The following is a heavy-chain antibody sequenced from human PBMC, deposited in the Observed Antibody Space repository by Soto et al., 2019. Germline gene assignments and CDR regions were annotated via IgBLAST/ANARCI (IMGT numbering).Heavy chain of an antibody. J-gene: IGHJ4*02. CDR3: AKARGYSYGYPSDY. CDR2: ISGSVASA. D-gene: IGHD5-18*01. Sequence: VGSLRLSCAASGFSFSSYAMSWVRQPPGKGLEWVSIISGSVASAYYADSVKGRFTISRDNSRNTLFLQLNSLRAEDTAVYYCAKARGYSYGYPSDYWGQGTLVTVSS. CDR1: GFSFSSYA. V-gene: IGHV3-23*01.